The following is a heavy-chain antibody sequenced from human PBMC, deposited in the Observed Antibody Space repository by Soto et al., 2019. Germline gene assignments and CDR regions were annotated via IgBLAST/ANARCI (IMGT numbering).Heavy chain of an antibody. D-gene: IGHD1-1*01. CDR2: IYHSGST. CDR3: ARRGVQLRPNWFDP. V-gene: IGHV4-4*02. J-gene: IGHJ5*02. Sequence: SETLSLTCAASGASISNANWWTWVRQFPGKGLEWIWQIYHSGSTNYSPSLKSRVSISVDKSRNQFSLKLNSVTAADTAMYYCARRGVQLRPNWFDPWGQGILVTVSS. CDR1: GASISNANW.